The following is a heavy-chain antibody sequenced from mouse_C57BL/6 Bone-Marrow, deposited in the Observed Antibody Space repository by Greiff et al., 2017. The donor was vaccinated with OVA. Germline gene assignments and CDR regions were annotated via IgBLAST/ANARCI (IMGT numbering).Heavy chain of an antibody. CDR2: ISYSGST. V-gene: IGHV3-8*01. J-gene: IGHJ2*01. CDR1: GYSITSDY. CDR3: ARSHFYEPLRYYFDY. D-gene: IGHD1-1*01. Sequence: EVKLMESGPGLAKPSQTLSLTCSVTGYSITSDYWNWIRKFPGNKLEYMGYISYSGSTYYNPSLKSRISITRDTSKNQYYLQLNSVTTEDTATYYCARSHFYEPLRYYFDYWGQGTTLTVSS.